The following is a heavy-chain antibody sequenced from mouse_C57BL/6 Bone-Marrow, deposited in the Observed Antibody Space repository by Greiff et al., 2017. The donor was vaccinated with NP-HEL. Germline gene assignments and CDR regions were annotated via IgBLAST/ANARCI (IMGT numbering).Heavy chain of an antibody. V-gene: IGHV1-80*01. CDR3: ARGDYGSSRFGYAMDY. CDR1: GYAFSSYW. J-gene: IGHJ4*01. Sequence: VQLQQSGAELVKPGASVKISCKASGYAFSSYWMNWVKERPGKGLEWIGQIYPGDGDTKYNGKFKGKATLTADTSSSTAYMQVSSLTSEDSAVYFRARGDYGSSRFGYAMDYWGQGTSVTVSS. CDR2: IYPGDGDT. D-gene: IGHD1-1*01.